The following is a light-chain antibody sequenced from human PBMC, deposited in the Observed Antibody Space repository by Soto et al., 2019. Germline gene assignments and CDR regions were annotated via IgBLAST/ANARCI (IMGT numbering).Light chain of an antibody. CDR2: GAS. CDR1: QSVSSSY. V-gene: IGKV3-20*01. CDR3: QQYGSSPLT. J-gene: IGKJ4*01. Sequence: EIVLTQSPGTLSLSPGERATLSCRASQSVSSSYLAWYQQKPGQAPRLLIYGASSRATGIPDRFSGSGSGTDFTLTISRLEPEYFAVYYCQQYGSSPLTFGGGPKVEIK.